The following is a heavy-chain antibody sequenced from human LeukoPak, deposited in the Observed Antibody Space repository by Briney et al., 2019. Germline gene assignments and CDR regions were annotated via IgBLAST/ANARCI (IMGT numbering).Heavy chain of an antibody. J-gene: IGHJ5*02. V-gene: IGHV1-46*01. CDR1: GYTFTGYY. D-gene: IGHD4-17*01. Sequence: ASVKVSCKASGYTFTGYYMHWVRQAPGQGLEWMGIINPSGGSTSYAQKFQGRVTMTRDMSTSTVYMELSSLRSEDTAVYYCARDGAEQDYAYNWFDPWGQGTLVTVSS. CDR2: INPSGGST. CDR3: ARDGAEQDYAYNWFDP.